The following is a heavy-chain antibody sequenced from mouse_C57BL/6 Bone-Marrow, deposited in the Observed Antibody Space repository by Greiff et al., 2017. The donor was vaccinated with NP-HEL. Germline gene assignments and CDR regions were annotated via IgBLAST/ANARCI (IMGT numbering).Heavy chain of an antibody. CDR2: IYPGNSDT. V-gene: IGHV1-5*01. J-gene: IGHJ2*01. CDR1: GYTFTSYW. D-gene: IGHD1-1*01. CDR3: TRSVTTVVGYFDY. Sequence: VQLQQSGTVLARPGASVKMSCKTSGYTFTSYWMHWVKQRPGQGLEWIGAIYPGNSDTSYNQKFKGKAKLTAVTSASTAYMELSSLTNEDSAVYYCTRSVTTVVGYFDYWGQGTTLTVSS.